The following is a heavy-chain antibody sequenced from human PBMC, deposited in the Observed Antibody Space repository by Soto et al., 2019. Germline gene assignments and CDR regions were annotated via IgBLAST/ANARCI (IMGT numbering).Heavy chain of an antibody. CDR3: AATRF. J-gene: IGHJ4*02. V-gene: IGHV3-23*01. D-gene: IGHD1-1*01. CDR1: GFTFSSYA. Sequence: EVQLLESGGGLVQPGGSLRLSCVVSGFTFSSYAMSWVRQAPGKGLEWVSLISGTGSTTYYADSVKGRFTISRDNSKNTLYLQMSSLRADDTAVYYCAATRFWGQGTLVTVSS. CDR2: ISGTGSTT.